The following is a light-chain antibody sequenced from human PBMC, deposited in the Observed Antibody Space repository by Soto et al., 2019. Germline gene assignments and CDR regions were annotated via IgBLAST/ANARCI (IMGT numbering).Light chain of an antibody. CDR1: QDISNY. J-gene: IGKJ3*01. Sequence: DIQMTQSPSSLSASVGDRVTITCQASQDISNYLNWYQQKPGKAPKLLIYDASNLATGVPSRFSGSGSGTDFTFTISSLQPEDIATYSCQQYDNLPPFTFGPGTKVDIK. V-gene: IGKV1-33*01. CDR2: DAS. CDR3: QQYDNLPPFT.